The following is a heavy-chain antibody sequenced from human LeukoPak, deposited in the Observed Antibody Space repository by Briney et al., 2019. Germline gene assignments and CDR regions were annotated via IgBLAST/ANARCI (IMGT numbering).Heavy chain of an antibody. J-gene: IGHJ4*02. Sequence: PSETLSLTCTVSGGSISSSSYYWGWIRQPPGKGLEWIGSIYYSGSTYYNPSLKSRVTISVHTSNAQFSLNMSSVTAAVTAVYYCARLSAVAVAGAYYFDYWGQGTLVTVSS. D-gene: IGHD6-19*01. V-gene: IGHV4-39*01. CDR3: ARLSAVAVAGAYYFDY. CDR1: GGSISSSSYY. CDR2: IYYSGST.